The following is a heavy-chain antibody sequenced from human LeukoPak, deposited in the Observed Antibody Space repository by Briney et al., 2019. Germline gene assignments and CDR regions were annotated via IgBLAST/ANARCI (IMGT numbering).Heavy chain of an antibody. V-gene: IGHV3-23*01. J-gene: IGHJ5*02. Sequence: GGSLRLSCAASGFTFSSYAMSWVRQAPGRGLEWVSAISGSGGSTYYADSVKGRFTISRDNSKNTLYLQMNSLRAEDTAVYYCAKDPGRRNLFDPWGQGTLVTVSS. CDR1: GFTFSSYA. CDR3: AKDPGRRNLFDP. CDR2: ISGSGGST.